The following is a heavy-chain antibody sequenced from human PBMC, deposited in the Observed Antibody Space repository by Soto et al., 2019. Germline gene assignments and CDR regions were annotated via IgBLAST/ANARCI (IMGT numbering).Heavy chain of an antibody. CDR3: ARDRSTLDTAMATYYYYGMDV. J-gene: IGHJ6*02. V-gene: IGHV4-59*01. CDR2: IYYSGST. D-gene: IGHD5-18*01. Sequence: TSETLSLTCTVSGGSIINYYWSWIRQPPGKGLEWIGYIYYSGSTNYNPSLKSRVTISVDTSKNQFSLKLSSVTAADTAVYYCARDRSTLDTAMATYYYYGMDVWGQGTTVTVSS. CDR1: GGSIINYY.